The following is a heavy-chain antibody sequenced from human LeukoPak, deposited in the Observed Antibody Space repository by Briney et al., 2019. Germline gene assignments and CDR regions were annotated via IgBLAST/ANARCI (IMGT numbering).Heavy chain of an antibody. CDR1: GYRFSNYW. CDR2: IYPGDSDI. V-gene: IGHV5-51*01. D-gene: IGHD2-15*01. CDR3: ARQEYCGGGSCYTWFDP. Sequence: GESLKISCKGSGYRFSNYWIGWVRHMPGKGLEWMGMIYPGDSDIRYSPSFQGQVTISADKSISTAYLQWSSLKASDTAMYYCARQEYCGGGSCYTWFDPWGQGTLVTVSS. J-gene: IGHJ5*02.